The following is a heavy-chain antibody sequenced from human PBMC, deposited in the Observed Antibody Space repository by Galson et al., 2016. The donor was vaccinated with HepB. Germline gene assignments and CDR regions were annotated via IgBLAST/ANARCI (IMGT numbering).Heavy chain of an antibody. CDR2: IYGGGTT. V-gene: IGHV3-53*01. Sequence: SLRLSCAASGFSVNNNYMTWVRQAPGKGLEWVSVIYGGGTTYFADSVKGRFTMSRDTSKNTLYLQMNSLRAEDTAVYYCASHGGSPSGLLGATEGLDYWGLGTLVTGSS. J-gene: IGHJ4*02. CDR1: GFSVNNNY. D-gene: IGHD3-16*01. CDR3: ASHGGSPSGLLGATEGLDY.